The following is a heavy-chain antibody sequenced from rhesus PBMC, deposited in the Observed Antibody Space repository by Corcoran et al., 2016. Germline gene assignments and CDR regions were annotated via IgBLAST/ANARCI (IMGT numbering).Heavy chain of an antibody. CDR2: ISGSGGST. CDR3: ARDRYYNIWTGFDAFDF. V-gene: IGHV4-173*01. CDR1: GGSISSNY. D-gene: IGHD3-3*01. J-gene: IGHJ3*01. Sequence: QLQLQESGPGLVKPSETLSLTCAVSGGSISSNYWRWIRQPPGKGLEWIGRISGSGGSTDYNPSLMCRVTISTDTSKKQFSLKLSSVTAADTAVYYCARDRYYNIWTGFDAFDFWGQGLRVTVS.